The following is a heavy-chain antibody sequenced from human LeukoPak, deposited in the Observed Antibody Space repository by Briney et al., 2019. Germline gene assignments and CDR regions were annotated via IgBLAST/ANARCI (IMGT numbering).Heavy chain of an antibody. CDR3: AKDLEDYDSSGFDY. D-gene: IGHD3-22*01. V-gene: IGHV3-20*04. Sequence: GGSLRLSCAASGFTFDDYGMSWARQAPGKGLEWVSGINWNGGSTGYADSVKGRFTISRDNAKNSLYLQMNSLRAEDTAVYYCAKDLEDYDSSGFDYWGQGTLVTVSS. CDR2: INWNGGST. J-gene: IGHJ4*02. CDR1: GFTFDDYG.